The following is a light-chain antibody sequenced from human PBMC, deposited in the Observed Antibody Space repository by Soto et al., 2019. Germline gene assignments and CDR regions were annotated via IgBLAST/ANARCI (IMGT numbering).Light chain of an antibody. J-gene: IGKJ4*01. CDR3: QEYNNWHPIT. CDR2: GAS. CDR1: ETVATN. Sequence: VMTQSPATLSVSPGERATLSCWASETVATNLAWYQQKPGQAPRLLISGASTRAAGISDRFRGSGSGTEFTLTISSLRSEDSAVYYCQEYNNWHPITFGGGTKVEIK. V-gene: IGKV3-15*01.